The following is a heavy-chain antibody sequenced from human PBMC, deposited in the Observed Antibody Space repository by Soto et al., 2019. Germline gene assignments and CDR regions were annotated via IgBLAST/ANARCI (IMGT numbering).Heavy chain of an antibody. V-gene: IGHV4-34*01. CDR3: ARRRQYYYDSSGYYLYYYYGMDV. CDR1: GGSFSGYY. D-gene: IGHD3-22*01. Sequence: SETLSLTCAVYGGSFSGYYWSWIRQPLGKGLEWIGEINHSGSTNYNPSLKSRVTISVDTSKNQFSLKLSSVTAADTAVYYCARRRQYYYDSSGYYLYYYYGMDVWGQGTTVTVSS. CDR2: INHSGST. J-gene: IGHJ6*02.